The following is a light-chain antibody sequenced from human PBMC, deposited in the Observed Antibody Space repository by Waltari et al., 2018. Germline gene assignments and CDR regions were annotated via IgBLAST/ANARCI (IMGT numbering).Light chain of an antibody. CDR2: VGTGGIVG. CDR3: GADHGSGSNFLVV. V-gene: IGLV9-49*02. J-gene: IGLJ2*01. Sequence: QPVLTQPPSASASLGASVTLTCTLSSGYSNYKVDWYQQSPGKGPRFVMRVGTGGIVGSKGDGIPDRFSVFGSGLNRFLTIKNIQEEDESDYHCGADHGSGSNFLVVFGGGTKLTVL. CDR1: SGYSNYK.